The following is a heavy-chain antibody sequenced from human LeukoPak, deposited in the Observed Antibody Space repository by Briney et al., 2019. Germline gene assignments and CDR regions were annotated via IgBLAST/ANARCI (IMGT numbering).Heavy chain of an antibody. D-gene: IGHD6-6*01. J-gene: IGHJ1*01. CDR3: ARPSTKYSSSSGYFQH. CDR1: GGSVSSGSYY. V-gene: IGHV4-39*01. Sequence: SETLSLTCTVSGGSVSSGSYYWSWIRQPPGKGLEWIGSIYYSGSMYYNPSLKSRVTISVDTSMNQFSLKLSSVTAADTAVYYCARPSTKYSSSSGYFQHWGQGTLVTVSS. CDR2: IYYSGSM.